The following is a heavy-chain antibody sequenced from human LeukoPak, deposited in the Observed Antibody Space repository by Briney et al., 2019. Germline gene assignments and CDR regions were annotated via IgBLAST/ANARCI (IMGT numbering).Heavy chain of an antibody. CDR1: GFTCSSYS. D-gene: IGHD3-3*01. V-gene: IGHV3-21*01. CDR3: AREGSPPYYDFWSGYWPRDPPSGHHMDV. J-gene: IGHJ6*02. Sequence: GGSLRLSCASSGFTCSSYSMNWVRQAPGKGLEWVSSIRSSSSYIYYAEPVKGRFTISRDNAKNSLYLQMNSLRAEDTAVYYCAREGSPPYYDFWSGYWPRDPPSGHHMDVWGQGTTVTVSS. CDR2: IRSSSSYI.